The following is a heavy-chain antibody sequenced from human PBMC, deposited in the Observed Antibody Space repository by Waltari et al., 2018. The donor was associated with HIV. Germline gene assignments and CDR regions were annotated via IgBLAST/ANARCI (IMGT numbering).Heavy chain of an antibody. CDR2: IGGGGDRS. CDR3: VKGGGYYDSTGNVPFDY. Sequence: VQLLESGGGLVQSGGSLTLSCAASGFGFSSCAMIWARQGPGKGLEWVSAIGGGGDRSYYVDSVKGRFTISRDNSKNTLSLQMNGLRAEDTAVYYCVKGGGYYDSTGNVPFDYWGQGSLVTVSS. J-gene: IGHJ4*02. CDR1: GFGFSSCA. D-gene: IGHD3-3*01. V-gene: IGHV3-23*01.